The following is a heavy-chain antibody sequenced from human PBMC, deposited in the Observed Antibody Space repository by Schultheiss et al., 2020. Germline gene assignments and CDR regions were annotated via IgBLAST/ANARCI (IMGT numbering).Heavy chain of an antibody. Sequence: GGSLRLSCAASGITFSSYWMSWVRQAPGKGLEWVANIKQDGSEKYYVDSVKGRFTISRDNSKNTLYLQMNSLRAEDTAVYYCARSRIDCSSTSCYTWFDPWGQGTLVTVSS. CDR1: GITFSSYW. D-gene: IGHD2-2*02. CDR3: ARSRIDCSSTSCYTWFDP. CDR2: IKQDGSEK. J-gene: IGHJ5*02. V-gene: IGHV3-7*01.